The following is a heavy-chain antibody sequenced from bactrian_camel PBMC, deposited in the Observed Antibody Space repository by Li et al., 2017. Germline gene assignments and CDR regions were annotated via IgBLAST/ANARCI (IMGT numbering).Heavy chain of an antibody. D-gene: IGHD3*01. CDR2: IDTDGST. Sequence: VQLVESGGGSVKAGGSLALTCIASGYIYNRYCMGWFRLAPGKEREGVAIIDTDGSTFYADSVAGRFTISQDNSKNTLSLQMNSLKPEDTAMYYCAADPDSSSKYDYCSGFVLSGQGTQVTVS. J-gene: IGHJ4*01. V-gene: IGHV3S1*01. CDR1: GYIYNRYC.